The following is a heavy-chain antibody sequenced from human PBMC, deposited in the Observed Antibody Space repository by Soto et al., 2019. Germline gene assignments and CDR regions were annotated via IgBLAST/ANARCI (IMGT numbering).Heavy chain of an antibody. CDR3: AKDNGSGCDWLRVGDASDI. J-gene: IGHJ3*02. CDR1: GFTFSTYG. Sequence: PGGSLRLSCAASGFTFSTYGIHWVRQAPGKGLEWVAVISYDGSNKYYADSVKGRLTISRDNSKNTLYLQMNSLRGEDTAVYYCAKDNGSGCDWLRVGDASDIWGQGTMVTVSS. D-gene: IGHD5-12*01. V-gene: IGHV3-30*18. CDR2: ISYDGSNK.